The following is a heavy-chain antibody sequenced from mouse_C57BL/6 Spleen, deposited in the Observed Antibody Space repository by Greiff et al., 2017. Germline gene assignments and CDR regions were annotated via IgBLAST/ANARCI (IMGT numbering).Heavy chain of an antibody. CDR2: INPNNGGT. D-gene: IGHD2-4*01. J-gene: IGHJ4*01. Sequence: VQLQQSGPELVKPGASVKISCKASGYTFTDYYMNWVKQSHGQSLEWIGDINPNNGGTSYNQKFKGKATLTVDKSSSTAYMELRSLTSEDSAVYYCARRRLRRGFAMGGWGKGPSGT. V-gene: IGHV1-26*01. CDR3: ARRRLRRGFAMGG. CDR1: GYTFTDYY.